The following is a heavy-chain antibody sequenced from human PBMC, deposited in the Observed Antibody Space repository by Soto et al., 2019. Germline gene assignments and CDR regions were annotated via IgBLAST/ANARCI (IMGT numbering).Heavy chain of an antibody. V-gene: IGHV4-39*01. J-gene: IGHJ5*02. D-gene: IGHD5-12*01. CDR2: IYYSGST. CDR3: ARQEYSGYDLVINWFDP. Sequence: TLETLSLTCTVSGGSISSRSYYWGWIRQPPGKGLEWIGSIYYSGSTYYNPSLKSRVTISVDTSKNQFSLKLSSVTAADTAVYYCARQEYSGYDLVINWFDPWGQGTLVTVSS. CDR1: GGSISSRSYY.